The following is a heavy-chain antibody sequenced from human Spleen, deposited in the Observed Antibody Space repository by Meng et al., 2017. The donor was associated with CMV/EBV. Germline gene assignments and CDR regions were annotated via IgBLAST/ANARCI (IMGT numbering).Heavy chain of an antibody. V-gene: IGHV3-43*01. CDR2: ISWDGGST. Sequence: GESLKISCAASGFPFISYNMNWVRQAPGKGLEWVSLISWDGGSTYCADSVKGRFTISRDNIKNSLYLHMNSLRTEDTALFYCAKDIGGHYDFWSGGLDYWGQGTLVTVSS. J-gene: IGHJ4*02. CDR3: AKDIGGHYDFWSGGLDY. D-gene: IGHD3-3*01. CDR1: GFPFISYN.